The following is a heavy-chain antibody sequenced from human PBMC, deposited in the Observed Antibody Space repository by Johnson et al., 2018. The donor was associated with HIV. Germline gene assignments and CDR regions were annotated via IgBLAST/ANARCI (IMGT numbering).Heavy chain of an antibody. J-gene: IGHJ3*02. CDR3: AKRVSPGTTRVHELDDAFDI. CDR2: IRYDGSNK. CDR1: GFTFDDYG. V-gene: IGHV3-30*02. Sequence: QVQLVESGGGVVRPGESLRLSCAASGFTFDDYGMSWVRQAPGKGLEWVAFIRYDGSNKYYADSVKGRFTISRDNSKNTLYLQMNSLRAEDTAVYYCAKRVSPGTTRVHELDDAFDIWGQGTMVTVSS. D-gene: IGHD1-1*01.